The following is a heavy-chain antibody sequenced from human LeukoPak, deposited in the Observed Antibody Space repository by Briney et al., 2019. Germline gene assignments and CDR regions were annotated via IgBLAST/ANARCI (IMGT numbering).Heavy chain of an antibody. CDR2: INHSGST. J-gene: IGHJ5*02. CDR1: GGSFSSYY. D-gene: IGHD3-10*01. V-gene: IGHV4-34*01. Sequence: SETLSLTCAVYGGSFSSYYWSWIRQPPGKGLEWIGEINHSGSTNYNPSLKSRVTISVDTSKNQFSLKLSSVTAADTAVYYCARGTSREYGSGSYGFDPWGQGTLVTVSS. CDR3: ARGTSREYGSGSYGFDP.